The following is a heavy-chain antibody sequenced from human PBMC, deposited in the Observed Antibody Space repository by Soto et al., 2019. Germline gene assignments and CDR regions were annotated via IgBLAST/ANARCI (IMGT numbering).Heavy chain of an antibody. V-gene: IGHV1-69*02. CDR3: ASIMSSGYYYGMDV. Sequence: QVQLVQSGAEVKKPGSSVKVSCKASGGTFSSYTISWVRQAPGQGLEWMGRIIPILGIANYAQKFQGRVTITAEKSTSTAYMELSSLRSEATAVYYCASIMSSGYYYGMDVWGQGTTVTVSS. CDR1: GGTFSSYT. D-gene: IGHD3-10*01. J-gene: IGHJ6*02. CDR2: IIPILGIA.